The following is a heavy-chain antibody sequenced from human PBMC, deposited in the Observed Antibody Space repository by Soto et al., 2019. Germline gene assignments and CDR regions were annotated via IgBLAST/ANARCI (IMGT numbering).Heavy chain of an antibody. J-gene: IGHJ4*02. CDR2: IGTTGDT. Sequence: EVQLVKSGGGLVQPGGSVRLSCSASGFTFSSYDMHWVRQGTGKGLEWVSAIGTTGDTYYAGSVKGRFTISRENAKNSLYLQMNSLRAGNTAIYFCARAIGPTLFDYWGQGTLVTVSS. V-gene: IGHV3-13*04. D-gene: IGHD3-22*01. CDR3: ARAIGPTLFDY. CDR1: GFTFSSYD.